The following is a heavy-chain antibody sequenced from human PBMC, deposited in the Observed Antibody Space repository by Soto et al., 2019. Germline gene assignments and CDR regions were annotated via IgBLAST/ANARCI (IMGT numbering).Heavy chain of an antibody. J-gene: IGHJ4*02. D-gene: IGHD6-13*01. V-gene: IGHV3-33*01. CDR1: GFTFSSCG. Sequence: VQLVESGGGVVQPGRSLRLSCAASGFTFSSCGMHWVRQAPGKGLEWVAVIWYDGSNKYYADSVKGRFTISRDNSKNTLYLQMNSLRAEDTAVYYCARDTSSSWYVDYWGQGTLVTVSS. CDR3: ARDTSSSWYVDY. CDR2: IWYDGSNK.